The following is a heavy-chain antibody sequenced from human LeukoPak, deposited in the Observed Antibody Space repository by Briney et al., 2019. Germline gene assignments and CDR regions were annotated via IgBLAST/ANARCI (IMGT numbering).Heavy chain of an antibody. J-gene: IGHJ4*02. V-gene: IGHV3-30*02. CDR3: AKLVRQSRTSCF. CDR2: IRYDGSNK. CDR1: GFTFSSYG. Sequence: GGSLRLSCAASGFTFSSYGMHWVRQAPGKGLEWVAFIRYDGSNKYYADSVKGRFTISRDNSKNTLYLQMNSLRAEDTAVYYCAKLVRQSRTSCFWGQGTLVTVSS. D-gene: IGHD2-2*01.